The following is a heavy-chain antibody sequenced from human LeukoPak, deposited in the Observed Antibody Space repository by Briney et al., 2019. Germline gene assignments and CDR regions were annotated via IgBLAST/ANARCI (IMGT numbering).Heavy chain of an antibody. D-gene: IGHD3-22*01. J-gene: IGHJ3*02. CDR1: GFTFSSYE. CDR2: ISSSGSTI. Sequence: PGGSLRLSCAASGFTFSSYEMNWVRQAPGKGLEWVSYISSSGSTIYYADSVKGRFTISRDNSKNTLYLQMNSLRAEDTAVYYCAKASYYDSSGYYVDDAFDIWGRGTMVTVSS. V-gene: IGHV3-48*03. CDR3: AKASYYDSSGYYVDDAFDI.